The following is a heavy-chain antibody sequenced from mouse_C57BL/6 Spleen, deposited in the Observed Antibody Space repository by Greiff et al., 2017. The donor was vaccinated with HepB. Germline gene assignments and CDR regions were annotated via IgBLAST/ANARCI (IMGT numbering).Heavy chain of an antibody. CDR2: IDPSDSYT. J-gene: IGHJ4*01. D-gene: IGHD1-1*01. V-gene: IGHV1-69*01. Sequence: QVQLQQPGAELVMPGASVKLSCKASGYTFTSYWLHWVKQRPGQGLGWIGEIDPSDSYTNYNHKFKGKSTLTVDKSSSTAYMQLSSLTSEDSAVYYCAREANAYAMDYWGQGTSVTVSS. CDR1: GYTFTSYW. CDR3: AREANAYAMDY.